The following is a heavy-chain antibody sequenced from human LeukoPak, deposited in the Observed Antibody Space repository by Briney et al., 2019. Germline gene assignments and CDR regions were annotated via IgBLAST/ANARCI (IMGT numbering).Heavy chain of an antibody. CDR2: IIPSFGTV. D-gene: IGHD4-23*01. CDR3: ARVMVDDDYGGKWDAFDI. CDR1: GGTFSSYT. Sequence: ASVKVSCKASGGTFSSYTISWVRQAPGQGLERMGGIIPSFGTVNCAQKFQGRVTISTDESTSTAYMELSSLRSVDMAVYYCARVMVDDDYGGKWDAFDIWGQGTMVTVSS. V-gene: IGHV1-69*05. J-gene: IGHJ3*02.